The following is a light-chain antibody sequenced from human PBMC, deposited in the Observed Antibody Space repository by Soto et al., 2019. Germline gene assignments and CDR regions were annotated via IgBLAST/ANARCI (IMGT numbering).Light chain of an antibody. CDR2: EVT. CDR1: SSDVGGYNY. J-gene: IGLJ1*01. Sequence: QSVLTQPASVSGSPGQSITISCTGTSSDVGGYNYVSWYQLHPGKAPKLMISEVTNRPSGVSSRFSGSKSGNTASLTISGLQADDEADYYCSSYTSNSNPYVFGTGTKLT. CDR3: SSYTSNSNPYV. V-gene: IGLV2-14*01.